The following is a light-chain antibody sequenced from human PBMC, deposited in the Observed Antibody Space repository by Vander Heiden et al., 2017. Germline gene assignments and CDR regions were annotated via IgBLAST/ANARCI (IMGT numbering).Light chain of an antibody. CDR3: QQYNSYPFT. Sequence: DIQMTQSPSSLSASLGDIVNIPCRASQGVANYLAWSQQKPGQAPKSLLYGASSLQSGVPSKFSGSGYGTEFTLTISSLQPEDFATYFCQQYNSYPFTFGPGTKV. CDR1: QGVANY. V-gene: IGKV1-16*02. CDR2: GAS. J-gene: IGKJ3*01.